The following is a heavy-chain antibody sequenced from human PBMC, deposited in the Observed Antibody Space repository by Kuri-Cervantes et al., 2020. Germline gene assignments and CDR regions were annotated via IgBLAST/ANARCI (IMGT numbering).Heavy chain of an antibody. CDR2: IIPILGIA. Sequence: SVKVSCKASGGTFSSYTISWVRQAPGQGLEWMGRIIPILGIANYAQKFQGRVTITADKSTSTAYMELSSLRSEDTAVYYCASEIYYDSSGYYYASPSAEYFQHWGQGTLVTVSS. V-gene: IGHV1-69*02. CDR1: GGTFSSYT. J-gene: IGHJ1*01. CDR3: ASEIYYDSSGYYYASPSAEYFQH. D-gene: IGHD3-22*01.